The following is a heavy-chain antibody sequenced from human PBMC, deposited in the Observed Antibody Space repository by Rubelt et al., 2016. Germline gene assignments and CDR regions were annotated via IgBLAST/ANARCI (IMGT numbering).Heavy chain of an antibody. J-gene: IGHJ4*02. CDR2: GST. D-gene: IGHD3-3*01. CDR3: ARHGRRFLEWLLLFDY. Sequence: GSTNYNPSLKSRVTISVDTSKNQFSLKLSSVTAADTAVFYCARHGRRFLEWLLLFDYWGQGTLVTVSS. V-gene: IGHV4-34*01.